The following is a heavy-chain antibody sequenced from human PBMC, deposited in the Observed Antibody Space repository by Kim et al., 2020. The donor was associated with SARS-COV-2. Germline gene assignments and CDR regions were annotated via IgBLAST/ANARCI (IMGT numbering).Heavy chain of an antibody. V-gene: IGHV4-31*02. D-gene: IGHD3-10*01. J-gene: IGHJ4*02. CDR3: ARDRGGYFGSGSYYTFDY. Sequence: KSRVTISLDTSKNQFPLNLSSVTAADTAVYYCARDRGGYFGSGSYYTFDYWGQGTLVTVSS.